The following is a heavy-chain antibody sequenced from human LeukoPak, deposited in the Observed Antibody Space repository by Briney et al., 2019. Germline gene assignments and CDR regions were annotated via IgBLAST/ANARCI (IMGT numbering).Heavy chain of an antibody. J-gene: IGHJ6*02. CDR1: GGTFSSYA. CDR3: ARERLGDYYYYGMDV. Sequence: SVKVSCKASGGTFSSYAISWVRQAPGQGLEWMGRIIPILGIANYPQKFQGRVTITADKSTSTAYMELSSLRSEDTAVYYCARERLGDYYYYGMDVWGQGTTVTVSS. D-gene: IGHD3-10*01. CDR2: IIPILGIA. V-gene: IGHV1-69*04.